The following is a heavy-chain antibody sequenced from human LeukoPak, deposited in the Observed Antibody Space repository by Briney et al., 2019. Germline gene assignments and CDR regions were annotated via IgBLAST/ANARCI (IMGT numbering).Heavy chain of an antibody. CDR2: INHSGST. CDR1: GGSFSGYC. D-gene: IGHD1-26*01. J-gene: IGHJ5*02. V-gene: IGHV4-34*01. Sequence: SETLSLTCAVYGGSFSGYCWSWIRQPPGKGLEWIGEINHSGSTNYNPSLKSRVTISVDTSKNQFSLKLSSVTAADTAVYYCARASGVDWFDPWGQGTLVTVSS. CDR3: ARASGVDWFDP.